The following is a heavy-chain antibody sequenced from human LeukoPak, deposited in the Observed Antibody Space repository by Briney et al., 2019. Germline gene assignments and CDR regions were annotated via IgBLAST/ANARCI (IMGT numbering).Heavy chain of an antibody. D-gene: IGHD2-21*01. CDR1: GYIFSNYG. J-gene: IGHJ4*02. Sequence: GGSLRLSCTPSGYIFSNYGMNWVRQAPGKGLEWISYIRGNSETIHYADSVKGRFTISRDNAKNSLYLEMNSLRDEDTAVYYCVRAANCDYWGQGTLVTVSS. V-gene: IGHV3-48*02. CDR2: IRGNSETI. CDR3: VRAANCDY.